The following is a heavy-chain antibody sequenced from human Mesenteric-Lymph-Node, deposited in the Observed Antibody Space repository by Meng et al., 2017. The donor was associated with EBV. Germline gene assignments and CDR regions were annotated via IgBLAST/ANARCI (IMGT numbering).Heavy chain of an antibody. V-gene: IGHV4-39*01. J-gene: IGHJ4*02. CDR2: MYYTGGT. Sequence: QRQLHESGSRLLSPSQPLSLTCAVPGASISPSSYYWGWIRQPPGKGLEWIGSMYYTGGTYYNPSLNSRVTISLETANNQFSLRLTSVTAADTAVYYCARSDSSGSSHPFDHWGQGTLVTVSS. CDR3: ARSDSSGSSHPFDH. D-gene: IGHD6-19*01. CDR1: GASISPSSYY.